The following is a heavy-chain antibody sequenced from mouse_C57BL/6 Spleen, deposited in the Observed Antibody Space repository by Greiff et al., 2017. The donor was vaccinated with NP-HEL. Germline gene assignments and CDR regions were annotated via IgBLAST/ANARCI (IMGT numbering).Heavy chain of an antibody. J-gene: IGHJ1*03. CDR3: TGLTTLYWYFDV. Sequence: EVKVEESGGGLVQPGGSMKLSCVASGFTFSNYWMNWVRQSPEKGLEWVAQIRLKSDNYATHYAESVKGRFTTSRDDSKSSVYLQMNNLRAEDTGIYYCTGLTTLYWYFDVWGTGTTVTVSS. CDR2: IRLKSDNYAT. CDR1: GFTFSNYW. V-gene: IGHV6-3*01. D-gene: IGHD4-1*01.